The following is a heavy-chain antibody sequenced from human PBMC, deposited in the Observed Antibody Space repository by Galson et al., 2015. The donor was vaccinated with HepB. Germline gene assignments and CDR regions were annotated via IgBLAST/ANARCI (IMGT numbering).Heavy chain of an antibody. CDR2: ITDGGDTT. CDR3: LRGRASRTYLGDY. D-gene: IGHD3-10*01. J-gene: IGHJ4*02. Sequence: SLRLSCAASGFTFSNYAMSWVRQAPGKGLEWVSGITDGGDTTSYADSVKGRFTISRDNSKNTVHVQMNSLRAEDTAIYYCLRGRASRTYLGDYWGQGALVTVSS. CDR1: GFTFSNYA. V-gene: IGHV3-23*01.